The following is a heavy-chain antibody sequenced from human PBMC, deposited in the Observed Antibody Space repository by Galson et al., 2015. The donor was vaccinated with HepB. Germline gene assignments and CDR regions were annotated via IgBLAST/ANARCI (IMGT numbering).Heavy chain of an antibody. Sequence: SVKVSCKVSGYTLTEISLHWVRQAPGKGLEWMAGFEPEDGETIDAQKFQGRVTMTVDTSTNTVYMELSSLRSEDTAVYHCATVYYDSSGYYHSGAFDIWGQGTMVTVSS. CDR3: ATVYYDSSGYYHSGAFDI. CDR2: FEPEDGET. CDR1: GYTLTEIS. D-gene: IGHD3-22*01. J-gene: IGHJ3*02. V-gene: IGHV1-24*01.